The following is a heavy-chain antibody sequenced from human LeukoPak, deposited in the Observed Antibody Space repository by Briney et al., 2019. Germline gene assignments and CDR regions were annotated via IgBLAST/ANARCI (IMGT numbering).Heavy chain of an antibody. CDR1: GGSISSSSYY. D-gene: IGHD6-6*01. CDR2: IYYSGST. CDR3: AREVSDRTPYSSSYYYYYMDV. Sequence: SETLSLTCTVSGGSISSSSYYWGWIRQPPGKGLEWIGSIYYSGSTYYNPSLKSRVTISVDTSKNQFSLKLSSVTAADTAVYYCAREVSDRTPYSSSYYYYYMDVWGKGTTVTVSS. J-gene: IGHJ6*03. V-gene: IGHV4-39*07.